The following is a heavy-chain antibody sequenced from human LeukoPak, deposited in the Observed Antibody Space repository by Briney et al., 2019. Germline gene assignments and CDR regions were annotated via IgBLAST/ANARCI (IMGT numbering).Heavy chain of an antibody. V-gene: IGHV4-34*01. CDR1: GGSFSADS. D-gene: IGHD4-11*01. Sequence: SETLSLTCAVYGGSFSADSWSWIRQPPGKGLEWIGEINHSGSTYYNPSLKSRVTISVDTSKNQFSLKLSSVTAADTAVYYCARHFYYDYSNYFDYWGQGTLVTVSS. CDR3: ARHFYYDYSNYFDY. CDR2: INHSGST. J-gene: IGHJ4*02.